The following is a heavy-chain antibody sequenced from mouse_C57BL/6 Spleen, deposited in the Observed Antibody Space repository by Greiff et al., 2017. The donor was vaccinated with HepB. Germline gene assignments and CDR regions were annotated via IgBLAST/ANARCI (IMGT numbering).Heavy chain of an antibody. CDR2: IDPEDGET. CDR1: GFNIKDYY. CDR3: ARSSNYTWFAY. V-gene: IGHV14-2*01. D-gene: IGHD2-5*01. J-gene: IGHJ3*01. Sequence: EVQRVESGAELVKPGASVKLSCTASGFNIKDYYMHWVKQRTEQGLEWIGRIDPEDGETKYAPKFQGKATITADTSSITAYLQLSSLTSEDTAVDYCARSSNYTWFAYWGQGTLVTVSA.